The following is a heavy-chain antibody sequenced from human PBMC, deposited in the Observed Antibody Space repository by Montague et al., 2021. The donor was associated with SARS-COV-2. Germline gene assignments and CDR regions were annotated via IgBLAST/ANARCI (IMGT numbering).Heavy chain of an antibody. CDR1: GFTLSDYY. Sequence: SLRLSCAASGFTLSDYYMSWVRQAPGKGLEWVSYISSSGSTIYYADSVKGRFTISRDNAKNSLYPQMNSLRAEDTAVYYCARAQWELLPDYWGQGTLVTVSS. CDR2: ISSSGSTI. J-gene: IGHJ4*02. V-gene: IGHV3-11*01. CDR3: ARAQWELLPDY. D-gene: IGHD1-26*01.